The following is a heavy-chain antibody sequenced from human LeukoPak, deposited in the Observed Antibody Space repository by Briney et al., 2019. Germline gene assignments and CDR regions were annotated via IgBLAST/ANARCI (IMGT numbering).Heavy chain of an antibody. CDR1: GYSISSGYY. Sequence: SETLSLTCTVSGYSISSGYYWGWIRQPPGKGLEWIGSIHHSGSTNYNPSLKSRVTISLDTSKNQFSLKLSSVTAADTAVYYCARDPNSWFDPWGQGTLVTVSS. V-gene: IGHV4-38-2*02. D-gene: IGHD2/OR15-2a*01. J-gene: IGHJ5*02. CDR2: IHHSGST. CDR3: ARDPNSWFDP.